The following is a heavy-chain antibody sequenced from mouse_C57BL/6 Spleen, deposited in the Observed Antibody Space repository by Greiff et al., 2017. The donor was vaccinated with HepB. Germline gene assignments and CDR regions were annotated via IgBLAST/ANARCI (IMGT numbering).Heavy chain of an antibody. V-gene: IGHV1-39*01. CDR1: GYSFTDYN. CDR2: INPNYGTT. CDR3: ARIYYGYDEGAMDY. J-gene: IGHJ4*01. D-gene: IGHD2-2*01. Sequence: EVKLQESGPELVKPGASVKISCKASGYSFTDYNMNWVKQSNGKSLEWIGVINPNYGTTSYNQKFKGKATLTVDQSSSTAYMQLNSLTSEDSAVYYCARIYYGYDEGAMDYWGQGTSVTVSS.